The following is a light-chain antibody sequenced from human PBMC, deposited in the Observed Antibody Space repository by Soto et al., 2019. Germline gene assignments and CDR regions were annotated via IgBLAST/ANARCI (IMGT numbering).Light chain of an antibody. CDR1: ETVSSSF. CDR3: QQYGSSSWT. CDR2: RAS. V-gene: IGKV3-20*01. J-gene: IGKJ1*01. Sequence: EIALTQSPGTLSLSPGERATLSCRATETVSSSFLAWYQQKPGQAPRLLIYRASSRATGIPEKFSGSGSGTDFTLTISRLEPEDFAVYYCQQYGSSSWTFGKGTKVDIK.